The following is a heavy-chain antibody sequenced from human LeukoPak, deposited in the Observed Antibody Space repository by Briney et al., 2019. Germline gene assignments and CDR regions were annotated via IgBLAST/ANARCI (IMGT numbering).Heavy chain of an antibody. J-gene: IGHJ4*02. CDR2: ISGSGGST. D-gene: IGHD3-3*01. CDR1: GFTFSSYA. Sequence: GGSLRLSCAASGFTFSSYAMSWVRQAPGKGLEWVSAISGSGGSTYYVDSVKGRFTISRDNSKNTLYLQMNSLRAEDTVVYYCAKAGMVFHYYFDYWGQGTLVTVSS. CDR3: AKAGMVFHYYFDY. V-gene: IGHV3-23*01.